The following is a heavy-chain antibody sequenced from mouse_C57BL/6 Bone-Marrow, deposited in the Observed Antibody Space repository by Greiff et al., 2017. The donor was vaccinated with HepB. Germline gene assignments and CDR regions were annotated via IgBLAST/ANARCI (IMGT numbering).Heavy chain of an antibody. V-gene: IGHV1-82*01. J-gene: IGHJ2*01. Sequence: VKLMESGPELVKPGASVKISCKASGYAFSSSWMNWVKQRPGKGLVWMGRIYPGDGDTNYNGKFKGKATLTADKSSSTAYMQLSSLTSEDSAVYFCARSHGYGFDYWGQGTTLAVSS. CDR1: GYAFSSSW. CDR2: IYPGDGDT. D-gene: IGHD2-2*01. CDR3: ARSHGYGFDY.